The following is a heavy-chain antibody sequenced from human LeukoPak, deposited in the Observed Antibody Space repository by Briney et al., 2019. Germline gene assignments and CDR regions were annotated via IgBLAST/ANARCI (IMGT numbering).Heavy chain of an antibody. CDR2: IYSGGRT. J-gene: IGHJ4*02. Sequence: GGSLRLSCAASGFTVSSNYMSWVRQAPGKGLEWVSVIYSGGRTYYADSVKGRFTISRDNSKNTLYLQMNSLRDEDTAVYYCAKSSYYDASGYYREYYFDYWGQGTLVTVSS. CDR1: GFTVSSNY. V-gene: IGHV3-53*01. CDR3: AKSSYYDASGYYREYYFDY. D-gene: IGHD3-22*01.